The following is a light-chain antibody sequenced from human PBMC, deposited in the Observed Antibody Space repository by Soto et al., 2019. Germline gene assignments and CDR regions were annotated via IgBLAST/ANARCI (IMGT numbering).Light chain of an antibody. CDR2: SND. V-gene: IGLV1-44*01. CDR3: ATWDDSLNGVV. J-gene: IGLJ2*01. CDR1: SSNIGTNT. Sequence: QSVLTQPPSASGTPGQRVSISCSGGSSNIGTNTVNWYQHLPGTAAKLLIFSNDERPSWVPARFSGSKSGTSASLAISGLQSDDEADYYCATWDDSLNGVVFGGGTKLTVL.